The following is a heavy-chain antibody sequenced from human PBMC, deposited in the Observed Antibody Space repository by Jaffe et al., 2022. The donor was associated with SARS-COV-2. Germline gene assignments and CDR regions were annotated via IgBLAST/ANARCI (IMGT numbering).Heavy chain of an antibody. V-gene: IGHV4-61*02. CDR3: ARDDGDYPNWFDP. CDR2: VSARGKS. D-gene: IGHD4-17*01. CDR1: GDSISRGNHY. Sequence: QVQMQESGPGLVRPSQTLSLTCTVSGDSISRGNHYWSWIRQPAGKGLQWIGRVSARGKSIYNPSLKGRVTISMDTSDNQFFLNVTSVTAADTAIYYCARDDGDYPNWFDPWGHGTLVTVSS. J-gene: IGHJ5*02.